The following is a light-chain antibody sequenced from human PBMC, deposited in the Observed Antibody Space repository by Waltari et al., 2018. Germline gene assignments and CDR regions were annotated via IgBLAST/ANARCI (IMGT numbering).Light chain of an antibody. CDR3: QQSYTTPYT. V-gene: IGKV4-1*01. Sequence: DIVMTPPPHPPPPPPRHRPTTNCNSSQGVFYSSRDKNSLAWSQQRPGQPPKLLIYWASTRESGVPDRFSGSGSGTDFTLTISSLQAEDVAVYYCQQSYTTPYTFGQGTKVEIK. CDR1: QGVFYSSRDKNS. J-gene: IGKJ2*01. CDR2: WAS.